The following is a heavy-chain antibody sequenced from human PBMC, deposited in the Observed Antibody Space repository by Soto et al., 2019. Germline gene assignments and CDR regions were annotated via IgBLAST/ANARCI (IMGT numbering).Heavy chain of an antibody. D-gene: IGHD1-26*01. CDR3: ARRYVSGSYLY. CDR1: DDSISNYY. J-gene: IGHJ4*02. Sequence: QVQLQESGPGLVKPSETLSLTCTVSDDSISNYYWSWIRQPPGKGLEWIGYFSHTGSTNYNPSLQSRVTISVDTSKKQFSLKLRSVTAADTAVYYCARRYVSGSYLYWGQGTLVTVSS. CDR2: FSHTGST. V-gene: IGHV4-59*08.